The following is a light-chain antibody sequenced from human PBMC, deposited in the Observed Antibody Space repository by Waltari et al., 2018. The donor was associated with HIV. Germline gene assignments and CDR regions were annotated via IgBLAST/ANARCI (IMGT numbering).Light chain of an antibody. J-gene: IGKJ3*01. Sequence: DIQMTTSSSSLAASVGGRVTMTCRASQNITSHLSWYQQRPGKAPKPLVYDGASLQSGGPSRCSGSGAWTEYTRTISGLQPEDFAPLYCQQSFTLPLTFGPGTKV. V-gene: IGKV1-39*01. CDR2: DGA. CDR1: QNITSH. CDR3: QQSFTLPLT.